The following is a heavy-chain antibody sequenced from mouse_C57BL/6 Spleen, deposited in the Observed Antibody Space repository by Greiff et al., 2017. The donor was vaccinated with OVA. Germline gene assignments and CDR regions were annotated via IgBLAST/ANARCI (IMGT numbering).Heavy chain of an antibody. CDR1: GFTFSDYG. J-gene: IGHJ1*03. CDR2: ISSGSSTI. CDR3: ARLRSWYFDV. Sequence: EVNVVESGGGLVKPGGSLKLSCAASGFTFSDYGMHWVRQAPEKGLEWVAYISSGSSTIYYADTVKGRFTISRDHAKNTLFLQMTSLRSEDTAMYYCARLRSWYFDVWGTGTTVTVSS. D-gene: IGHD1-1*01. V-gene: IGHV5-17*01.